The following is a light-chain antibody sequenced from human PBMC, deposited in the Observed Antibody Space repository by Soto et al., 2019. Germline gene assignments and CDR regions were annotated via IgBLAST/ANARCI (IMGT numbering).Light chain of an antibody. Sequence: SYELTQPPSVSVAPGQTARITCGGNNIGSKSVHWYQQKPGQAPVLVVYDDSDWPSGIPERFSGSNSGNTATLTISRVEDGDEADYYCQVWDSSSDHVVFGGGTKLTVL. CDR1: NIGSKS. J-gene: IGLJ2*01. V-gene: IGLV3-21*02. CDR3: QVWDSSSDHVV. CDR2: DDS.